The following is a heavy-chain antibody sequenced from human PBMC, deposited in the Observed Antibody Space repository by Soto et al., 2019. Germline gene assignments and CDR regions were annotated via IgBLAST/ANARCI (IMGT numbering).Heavy chain of an antibody. CDR3: ARAPIVVVVAANQYYYYYGMDV. V-gene: IGHV4-34*01. J-gene: IGHJ6*02. CDR2: INHSGST. Sequence: PSETLSLTCAVYGGSFSGYYWSWIRQPPGKGLEWIGEINHSGSTNYNPSLKSRVTISVDTSKNQFSLKLSSVTAADTAVYYCARAPIVVVVAANQYYYYYGMDVWGQGTTVTVS. D-gene: IGHD2-15*01. CDR1: GGSFSGYY.